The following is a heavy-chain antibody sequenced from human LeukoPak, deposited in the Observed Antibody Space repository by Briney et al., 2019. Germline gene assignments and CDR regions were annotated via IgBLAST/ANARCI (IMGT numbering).Heavy chain of an antibody. Sequence: ASVKVSCKASGYTFTTYNINWVRQAPGQGLEWMGWINPNSGGTNYAQKFQGRVTMTRDTSISTAYMELSRLRSDDTAVYYCASSRWLQLGVFDYWGQGTLVTVSS. V-gene: IGHV1-2*02. J-gene: IGHJ4*02. CDR1: GYTFTTYN. CDR3: ASSRWLQLGVFDY. D-gene: IGHD5-24*01. CDR2: INPNSGGT.